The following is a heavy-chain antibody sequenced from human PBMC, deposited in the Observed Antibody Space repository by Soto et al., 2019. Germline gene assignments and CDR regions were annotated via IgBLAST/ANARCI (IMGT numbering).Heavy chain of an antibody. Sequence: EVQLVESGGGLVKPGGSLRLSCAASGFTFSSYSMNWVRQAPGKGLEWVSTISSRNNDMYYVDSGKGRFTISRDNARNSVYLQMNSLRADDTAVYYCARDVNGGFCGAWGQGTLVTVSS. D-gene: IGHD2-21*01. V-gene: IGHV3-21*01. CDR1: GFTFSSYS. CDR2: ISSRNNDM. J-gene: IGHJ5*02. CDR3: ARDVNGGFCGA.